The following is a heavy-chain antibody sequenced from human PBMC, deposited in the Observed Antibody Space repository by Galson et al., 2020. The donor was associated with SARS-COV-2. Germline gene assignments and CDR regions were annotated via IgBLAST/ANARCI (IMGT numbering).Heavy chain of an antibody. CDR2: VRSKTDGGTT. CDR1: GFTFNEVW. V-gene: IGHV3-15*01. CDR3: TTVGSLLWVGESIADALDI. J-gene: IGHJ3*02. Sequence: GGSLRLSCAASGFTFNEVWMSWVRQAPGKGLEWVARVRSKTDGGTTEYAAPVKGRFTISRDDSKNTLYLEMNTLKIEDTAVYYCTTVGSLLWVGESIADALDIWGQGTMVTVSS. D-gene: IGHD3-10*01.